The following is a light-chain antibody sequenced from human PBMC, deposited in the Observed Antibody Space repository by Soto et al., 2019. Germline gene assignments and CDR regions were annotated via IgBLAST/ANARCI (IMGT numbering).Light chain of an antibody. J-gene: IGLJ2*01. Sequence: QSALTQPASVSGSPGQSITISCTGTSSDVGGYNSVSWYQQYPGKAPELLIYEVYSRPSGVSNRFSGSKSGNTASLTISGLQAEDEADYYCSSSTSSTTLVFGGGTKVTVL. CDR1: SSDVGGYNS. CDR2: EVY. V-gene: IGLV2-14*01. CDR3: SSSTSSTTLV.